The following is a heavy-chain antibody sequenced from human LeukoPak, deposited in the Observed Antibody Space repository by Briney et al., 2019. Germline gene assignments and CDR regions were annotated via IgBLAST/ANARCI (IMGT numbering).Heavy chain of an antibody. V-gene: IGHV3-30*18. J-gene: IGHJ5*02. CDR2: ISYDGSNK. Sequence: GGSLRLSCAASGFTFSSYGMHWVRPAPRKGLEWVAVISYDGSNKYYADSVKGRFTISRNNSKNTLYLQMNSLRAEDTAVYYCAKDFWSGYSNWFDPWGQGTLVTVSS. CDR3: AKDFWSGYSNWFDP. CDR1: GFTFSSYG. D-gene: IGHD3-3*01.